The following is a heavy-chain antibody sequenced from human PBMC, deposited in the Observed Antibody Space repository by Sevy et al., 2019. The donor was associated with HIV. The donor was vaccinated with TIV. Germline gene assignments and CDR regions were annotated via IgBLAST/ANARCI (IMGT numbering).Heavy chain of an antibody. V-gene: IGHV3-33*01. J-gene: IGHJ4*02. CDR2: IWHDGSNT. Sequence: GRSLRLSCAASGLTFSNYGMHWVRQAPGKGLEWVALIWHDGSNTYYADSVKGRFTVSRDNSKNTVYLQMNSLRAEDTGIYYCSCGYTYGRDYWGQGTLVTVSS. CDR3: SCGYTYGRDY. D-gene: IGHD5-18*01. CDR1: GLTFSNYG.